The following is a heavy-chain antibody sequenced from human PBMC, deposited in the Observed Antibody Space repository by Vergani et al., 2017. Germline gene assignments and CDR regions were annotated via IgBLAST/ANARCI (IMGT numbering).Heavy chain of an antibody. J-gene: IGHJ4*02. CDR1: GESIRSGSHY. D-gene: IGHD2-15*01. V-gene: IGHV4-61*02. CDR3: ARSRPYCTSGSCPAS. CDR2: IHTGGST. Sequence: QVKLQESCPGLLKPSQTLSLTCTVSGESIRSGSHYLSWTRQPAGKGPEWIGHIHTGGSTDLNPSFKSRVSISVDTSKGQFSLKLNSVTVADTAVYYCARSRPYCTSGSCPASWGQGTLVAVSS.